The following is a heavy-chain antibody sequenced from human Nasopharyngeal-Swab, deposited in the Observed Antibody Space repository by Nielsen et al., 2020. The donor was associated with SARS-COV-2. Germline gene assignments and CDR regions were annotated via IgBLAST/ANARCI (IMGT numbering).Heavy chain of an antibody. V-gene: IGHV3-30*03. J-gene: IGHJ4*02. CDR3: ARDAPAHYGAFY. CDR2: IAHDASNE. CDR1: GFTFSSFG. D-gene: IGHD4-17*01. Sequence: GGSLRLSCAASGFTFSSFGMHWVRQAPGKGLEWVAFIAHDASNEYYGDSVKGRFSISRDGSKNTLYLQMDSLRGEDTAVYYCARDAPAHYGAFYWGRGTPVTVSS.